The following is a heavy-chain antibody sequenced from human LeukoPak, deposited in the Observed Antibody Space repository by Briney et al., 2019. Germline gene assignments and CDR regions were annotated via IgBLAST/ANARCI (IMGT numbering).Heavy chain of an antibody. CDR2: IKSKTDGGTT. CDR1: GFTFSNAW. V-gene: IGHV3-15*01. Sequence: GGSLRLSCAASGFTFSNAWMSWVRQAPGKGLEWVGRIKSKTDGGTTDYAAPVKGRFTISRDDSKNTLYLQMNSLKTEDTAVYYCSTDLNYYDSSGYYGWGQGTLVTVSS. CDR3: STDLNYYDSSGYYG. D-gene: IGHD3-22*01. J-gene: IGHJ4*02.